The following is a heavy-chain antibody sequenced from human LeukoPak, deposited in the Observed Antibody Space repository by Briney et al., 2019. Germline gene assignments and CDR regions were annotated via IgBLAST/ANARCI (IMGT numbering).Heavy chain of an antibody. CDR3: ARREYSGHSYFDY. Sequence: GESLKISCKASGYRFSDYWIGWVRQMPGKGLEWMGIIYPDDSDPRYSPSFQGQVTISADKSIGTAYLQWSTLKASDTAIYYCARREYSGHSYFDYWSQGTLVTVSS. V-gene: IGHV5-51*01. J-gene: IGHJ4*02. CDR1: GYRFSDYW. D-gene: IGHD3-22*01. CDR2: IYPDDSDP.